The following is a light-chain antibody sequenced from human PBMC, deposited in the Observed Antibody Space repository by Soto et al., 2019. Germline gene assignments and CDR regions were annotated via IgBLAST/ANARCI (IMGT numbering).Light chain of an antibody. V-gene: IGKV3-20*01. J-gene: IGKJ2*01. CDR3: QQYATSPYT. Sequence: EIVLTQSPGTLSLSPGERATLYCSASQGVSDSYLAWYQQKSGQAPRLLSYRVSSRAAGIPDRFSGSGAGTAFTLTINTLEPEDFAVYHCQQYATSPYTVGPGTKLQIK. CDR1: QGVSDSY. CDR2: RVS.